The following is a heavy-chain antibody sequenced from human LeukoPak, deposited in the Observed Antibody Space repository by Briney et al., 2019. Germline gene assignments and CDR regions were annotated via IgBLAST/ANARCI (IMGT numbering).Heavy chain of an antibody. D-gene: IGHD2-15*01. V-gene: IGHV4-30-2*01. Sequence: SSETLSLTCTVSGGSISSGGYYWSWIRQPPGKGLEWIGYIYHSGSTYYNPSLKSRVTISVDRSKNQFSLKLSSVTAADTAVYYCARDKAKLWFDPWGQGTLVTVSS. CDR1: GGSISSGGYY. CDR3: ARDKAKLWFDP. CDR2: IYHSGST. J-gene: IGHJ5*02.